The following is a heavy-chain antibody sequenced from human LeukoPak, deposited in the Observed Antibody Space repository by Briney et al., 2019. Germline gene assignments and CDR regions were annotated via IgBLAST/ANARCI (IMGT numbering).Heavy chain of an antibody. V-gene: IGHV3-30*18. CDR3: AKGLYYYDSSGNCLDY. J-gene: IGHJ4*02. Sequence: GGSLRLSCAASGFTFSNYGMHWVRQAPGKGLERVAGISYDGSNKYYADSVKGRFTISRDNSKNTLYLQMNSLGAEDTAVYYCAKGLYYYDSSGNCLDYWGQGTLVTVSS. CDR2: ISYDGSNK. D-gene: IGHD3-22*01. CDR1: GFTFSNYG.